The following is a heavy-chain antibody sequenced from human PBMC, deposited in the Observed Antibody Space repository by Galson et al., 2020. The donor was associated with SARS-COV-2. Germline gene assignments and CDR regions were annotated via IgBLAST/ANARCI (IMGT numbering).Heavy chain of an antibody. CDR1: GYTLTRYY. Sequence: SVKVSCKASGYTLTRYYLHWVRQAPGQALEWVGIINPRDDLTAYAQKFQGRDTMTRDTSTSTDYMELSSLRPEDTAVYYCAGERGDTCSSVFDCWGWCALVSVAS. D-gene: IGHD3-10*02. CDR2: INPRDDLT. CDR3: AGERGDTCSSVFDC. J-gene: IGHJ4*02. V-gene: IGHV1-46*01.